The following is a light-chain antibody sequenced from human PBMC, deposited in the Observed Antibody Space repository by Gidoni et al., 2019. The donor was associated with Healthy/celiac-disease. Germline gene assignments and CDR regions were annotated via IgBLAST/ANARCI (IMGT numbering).Light chain of an antibody. CDR2: EVS. V-gene: IGLV2-14*01. J-gene: IGLJ1*01. CDR3: SSYTRSITV. CDR1: SSDVGGYNY. Sequence: QSALTQPASVSGSPGQSITISCTGTSSDVGGYNYVSWYQQHPGKAPQLMIHEVSNRPSGVPDRFSGSKSGNTASLTISGLRAEDESDYYCSSYTRSITVFGTGTKVTVL.